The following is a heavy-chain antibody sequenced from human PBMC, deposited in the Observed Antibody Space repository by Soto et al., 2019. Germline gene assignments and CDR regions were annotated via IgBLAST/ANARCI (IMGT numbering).Heavy chain of an antibody. V-gene: IGHV1-18*01. Sequence: GASVKVSCKASGYTFTSYAMHWVRQAPGQRLEWVGWIGPSSGNTDSARNLQGRVTMTTDTSTSTAYMELRSLRSDDTAVYYCARDTGNFFDYWGQGTLVTVSS. J-gene: IGHJ4*02. CDR3: ARDTGNFFDY. CDR1: GYTFTSYA. CDR2: IGPSSGNT.